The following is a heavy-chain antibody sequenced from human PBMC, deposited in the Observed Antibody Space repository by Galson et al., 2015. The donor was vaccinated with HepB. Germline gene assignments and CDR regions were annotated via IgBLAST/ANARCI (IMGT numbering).Heavy chain of an antibody. Sequence: SLRLSCAASGFTFSSYWMTWVRQAPGKGLEWVAVIWYDGSNKYYADSVKGRFTISRDNSQNTLFLQMNSLRADDTAMYYCARDAYSSSGGYFWGQGTLVTVSS. V-gene: IGHV3-33*08. J-gene: IGHJ4*02. CDR2: IWYDGSNK. CDR3: ARDAYSSSGGYF. CDR1: GFTFSSYW. D-gene: IGHD6-6*01.